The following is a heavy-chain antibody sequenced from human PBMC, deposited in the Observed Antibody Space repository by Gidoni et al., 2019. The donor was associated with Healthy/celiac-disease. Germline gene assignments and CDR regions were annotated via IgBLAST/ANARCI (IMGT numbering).Heavy chain of an antibody. Sequence: QVQLVESGGGVVQPGRSLRLSCAASGFTFSSYGMHWVRQAPGKGLEWVAVIWYDGSNKYYADSVKGRFTISRDNSKNTLYLQMNSLRAEDTAVYYCARSLSSSRGMDVWGQGTTVTVSS. D-gene: IGHD6-6*01. CDR1: GFTFSSYG. V-gene: IGHV3-33*01. J-gene: IGHJ6*02. CDR3: ARSLSSSRGMDV. CDR2: IWYDGSNK.